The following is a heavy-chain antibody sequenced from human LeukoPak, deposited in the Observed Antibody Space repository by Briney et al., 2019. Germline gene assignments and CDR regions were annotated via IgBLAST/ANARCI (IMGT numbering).Heavy chain of an antibody. Sequence: ASVKVSCKASGDTFNTYFIHWVRQAPGQGLEWMGWINPNSGGTNYPQKFQGRVTMTRDTSISTAYMELSRLRSDDTAVYYCARVGTIFGVGQLMNWGQGTLVTVSS. J-gene: IGHJ4*02. CDR3: ARVGTIFGVGQLMN. D-gene: IGHD3-3*01. CDR2: INPNSGGT. V-gene: IGHV1-2*02. CDR1: GDTFNTYF.